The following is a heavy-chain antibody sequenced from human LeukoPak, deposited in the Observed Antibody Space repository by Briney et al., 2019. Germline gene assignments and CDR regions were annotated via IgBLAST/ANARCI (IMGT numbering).Heavy chain of an antibody. J-gene: IGHJ4*02. Sequence: PSGTLSLTCAVSGDSISSSNWWSWVRQPPGKGLEWIGEIYHSGSTNYNPSLKSRVTISVDKSKNQFSLKLSSVTAVDTAVYYCARDNGYSYGYFDYWGQGVLVTVSS. D-gene: IGHD5-18*01. CDR1: GDSISSSNW. CDR3: ARDNGYSYGYFDY. CDR2: IYHSGST. V-gene: IGHV4-4*02.